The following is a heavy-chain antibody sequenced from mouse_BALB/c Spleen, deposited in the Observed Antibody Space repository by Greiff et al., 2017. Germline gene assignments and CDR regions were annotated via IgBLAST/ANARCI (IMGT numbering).Heavy chain of an antibody. V-gene: IGHV5-6*01. CDR2: ISSGGSYT. CDR1: GFTFSSYG. D-gene: IGHD1-1*01. CDR3: ATGSSYFDY. J-gene: IGHJ2*01. Sequence: EVKVVESGGDLVKPGGSLKLSCAASGFTFSSYGMSWVRQTPDKRLEWVATISSGGSYTYYPDSVKGRFTISRDNAKNTLYLQMSSLKSEDTAMYYCATGSSYFDYWGQGTTLTVSS.